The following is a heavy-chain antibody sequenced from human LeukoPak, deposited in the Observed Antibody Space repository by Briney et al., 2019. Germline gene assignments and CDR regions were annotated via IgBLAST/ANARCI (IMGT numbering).Heavy chain of an antibody. CDR2: ISWNSGSI. V-gene: IGHV3-9*03. Sequence: PGGSLRLSCIASGFTFDDYAMHWVRQAPGKGLEWVSGISWNSGSIVYADSVKGRFTISRDNAKNSLYLQMNSLRAEDMALYYCAKAVRPPVAGSSAFDIWGQGTMVTVSS. CDR3: AKAVRPPVAGSSAFDI. J-gene: IGHJ3*02. CDR1: GFTFDDYA. D-gene: IGHD6-19*01.